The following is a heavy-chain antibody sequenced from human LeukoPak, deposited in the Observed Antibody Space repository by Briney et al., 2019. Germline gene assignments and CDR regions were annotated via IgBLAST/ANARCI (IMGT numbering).Heavy chain of an antibody. CDR3: ARDRLTNDAFDI. CDR2: INSDGSGT. D-gene: IGHD2-8*01. CDR1: GFTFNSYW. Sequence: GGSLRLSCAASGFTFNSYWMHWVRQAPGKGLVWVSRINSDGSGTSDADFVKGRFTISRDNSKNTLYLQMTSLRAEDTAMYYCARDRLTNDAFDIWGQGTMVTVSS. J-gene: IGHJ3*02. V-gene: IGHV3-74*01.